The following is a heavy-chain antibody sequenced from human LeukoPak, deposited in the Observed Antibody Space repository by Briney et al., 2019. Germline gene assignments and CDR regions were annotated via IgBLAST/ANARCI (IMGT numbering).Heavy chain of an antibody. V-gene: IGHV4-59*08. CDR2: IHSVGHI. CDR3: ARHITNSGSAFDL. CDR1: DDSISSFY. D-gene: IGHD3-10*01. J-gene: IGHJ2*01. Sequence: SETLSLTCTVSDDSISSFYWGWIRQPPGKGLEWIAYIHSVGHINYNPSLKSRVSMSMDTSKKQFSLKVTSVTATDTAVYYCARHITNSGSAFDLWGRGTLVTVSS.